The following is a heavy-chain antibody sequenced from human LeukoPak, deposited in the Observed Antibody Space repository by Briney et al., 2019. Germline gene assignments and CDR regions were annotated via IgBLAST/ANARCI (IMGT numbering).Heavy chain of an antibody. J-gene: IGHJ4*02. CDR2: IKRKADGETV. CDR1: GFSFSDAW. Sequence: GGSLRLSCVASGFSFSDAWMSWVRQAPGKGLEWVGRIKRKADGETVDYAAPVKGRFTISRDDSKNTLYLQLNSLKTEDTAVYYCWRGGSSGYRGQGTLVTVSS. D-gene: IGHD2-15*01. CDR3: WRGGSSGY. V-gene: IGHV3-15*01.